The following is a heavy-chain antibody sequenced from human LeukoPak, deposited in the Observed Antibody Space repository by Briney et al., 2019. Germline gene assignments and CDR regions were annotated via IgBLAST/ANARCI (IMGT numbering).Heavy chain of an antibody. V-gene: IGHV4-34*01. D-gene: IGHD2-2*01. J-gene: IGHJ5*02. CDR3: ARGSYCSTTSCYLGTWFDP. CDR1: GGSFSGYY. Sequence: SETLSLTCAVYGGSFSGYYWSWIRQPPGKGLEWIGEIIHSGSTNYNPSLKSRVTISVDTSKNHFSLRLSSVTAADTAVYYCARGSYCSTTSCYLGTWFDPWGQGTLVIVSS. CDR2: IIHSGST.